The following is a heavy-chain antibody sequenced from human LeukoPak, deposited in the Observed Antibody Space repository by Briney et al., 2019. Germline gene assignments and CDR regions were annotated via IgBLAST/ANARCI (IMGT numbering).Heavy chain of an antibody. V-gene: IGHV3-30-3*01. J-gene: IGHJ4*02. CDR2: ISYDGSNK. D-gene: IGHD1-26*01. CDR1: GFTFSSYA. CDR3: ARAGGGSYYVNPDS. Sequence: GGSLRLSCAASGFTFSSYAMHWVRQVPGKGLEWVAVISYDGSNKYYADSVKGRFTISRDNSKNTVYLQMNSLRTEDTAVYYCARAGGGSYYVNPDSWGQGTLVTVSS.